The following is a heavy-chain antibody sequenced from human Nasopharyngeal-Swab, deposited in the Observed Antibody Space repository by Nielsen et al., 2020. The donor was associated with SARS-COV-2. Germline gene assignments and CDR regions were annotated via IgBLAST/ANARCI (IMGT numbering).Heavy chain of an antibody. D-gene: IGHD3-10*01. CDR3: ARGHYAMDV. Sequence: GGSLRLSCAASGFTFSSYSMNWVRQAPGKGLEWVSSISSSSSYIYYADSVKGRFTISRDNGKNSVYLQMNRLRVEETAVYYCARGHYAMDVWGQGITVTASS. CDR2: ISSSSSYI. CDR1: GFTFSSYS. V-gene: IGHV3-21*01. J-gene: IGHJ6*02.